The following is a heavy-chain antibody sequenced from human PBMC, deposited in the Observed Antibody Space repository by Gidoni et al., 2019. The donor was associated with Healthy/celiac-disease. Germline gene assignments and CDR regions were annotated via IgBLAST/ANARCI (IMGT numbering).Heavy chain of an antibody. J-gene: IGHJ4*02. V-gene: IGHV4-34*01. CDR2: INHSGST. Sequence: QVQLQQWGAGLLKPSETLSLTCAVYGGSFSGYYWSWIRQPPGKGLEWIGEINHSGSTNYNPSLKSRVTISVDTSKNQFSLKLSSVTAADTAVYYCARALYSSGWYNYWGQGTLVTVSS. CDR1: GGSFSGYY. CDR3: ARALYSSGWYNY. D-gene: IGHD6-19*01.